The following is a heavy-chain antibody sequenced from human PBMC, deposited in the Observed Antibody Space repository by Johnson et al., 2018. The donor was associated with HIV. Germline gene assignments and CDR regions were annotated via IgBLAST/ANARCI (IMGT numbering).Heavy chain of an antibody. D-gene: IGHD1-26*01. Sequence: VQLVESGGGLVQPGGSLRLSCAASGIIVTGNFMSWVRQAPGKGLEWVSVINAGGDTYYAASVKGRFTISRDRSKNTVSLQMNNLRAEDTAVYYCARGLAMGHDAFDIWGQGTMVTVSS. CDR2: INAGGDT. V-gene: IGHV3-66*01. CDR1: GIIVTGNF. CDR3: ARGLAMGHDAFDI. J-gene: IGHJ3*02.